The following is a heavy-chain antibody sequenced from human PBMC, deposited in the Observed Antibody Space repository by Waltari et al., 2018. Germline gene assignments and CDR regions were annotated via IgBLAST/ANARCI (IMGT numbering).Heavy chain of an antibody. D-gene: IGHD5-12*01. CDR1: GFTFSSYW. J-gene: IGHJ5*02. Sequence: EVQLVESGGGLVQPGGSLRLSCAASGFTFSSYWMSWVRQAPGKGLEWVANIKQDGSEKYYVDSVKGRFTISRDNAKNSLYLQMNSLRAEDTAVYYCARVQPPVEMATLQGWFDPWGQGTLVTVSS. V-gene: IGHV3-7*01. CDR2: IKQDGSEK. CDR3: ARVQPPVEMATLQGWFDP.